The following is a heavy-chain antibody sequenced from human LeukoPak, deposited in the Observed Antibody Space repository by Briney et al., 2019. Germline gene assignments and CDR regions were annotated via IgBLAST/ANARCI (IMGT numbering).Heavy chain of an antibody. CDR2: IRNDGSEK. CDR3: AREIPGQQVALDY. Sequence: PGGSLRLSCAASGFTFSSNSMSWVRQAPGKGLEWVANIRNDGSEKYYADFVKGQFAISRDNAKNLLYLHINTLRAEDTAVYYCAREIPGQQVALDYWGQGTLVTVSS. CDR1: GFTFSSNS. V-gene: IGHV3-7*01. D-gene: IGHD6-13*01. J-gene: IGHJ4*02.